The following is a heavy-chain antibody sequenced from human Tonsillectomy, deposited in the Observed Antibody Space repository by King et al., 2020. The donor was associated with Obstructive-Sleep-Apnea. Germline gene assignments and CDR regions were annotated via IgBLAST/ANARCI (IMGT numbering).Heavy chain of an antibody. CDR2: IYYSGST. V-gene: IGHV4-59*08. Sequence: QLQESGPGLVKPSETLSLTCTVSGGSISTYYWSWFRQPPGKGLEWIGYIYYSGSTNSNPSLMSRVTISVDTSKNHFSLKLSSVTAADTAVYYCARHTTVPSYFDYWGQGALVTVSS. CDR1: GGSISTYY. CDR3: ARHTTVPSYFDY. D-gene: IGHD4-17*01. J-gene: IGHJ4*02.